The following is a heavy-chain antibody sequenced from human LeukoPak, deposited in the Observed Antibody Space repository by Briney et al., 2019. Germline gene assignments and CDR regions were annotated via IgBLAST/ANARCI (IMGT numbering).Heavy chain of an antibody. Sequence: PGGSLRLSCAASGFTFSEFDMHWVRQVTGRRPEWVSSIGIGGDTYYADSVKGRFNISRDNAMNSLYLQMHDLRIGDTAVYYCATVDGSGWMILALWGQGTQVTVSS. CDR3: ATVDGSGWMILAL. CDR1: GFTFSEFD. D-gene: IGHD6-19*01. CDR2: IGIGGDT. V-gene: IGHV3-13*01. J-gene: IGHJ4*02.